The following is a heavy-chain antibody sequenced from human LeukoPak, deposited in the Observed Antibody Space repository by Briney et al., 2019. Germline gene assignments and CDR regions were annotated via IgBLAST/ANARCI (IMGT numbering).Heavy chain of an antibody. V-gene: IGHV3-48*01. D-gene: IGHD1-26*01. CDR2: IDTSSSTM. J-gene: IGHJ3*02. CDR1: AFTFSDYS. Sequence: GGSLRLSCAASAFTFSDYSMNWVRQAPGKGLEWISYIDTSSSTMYYADSVMGRFTISRDNAKESLYLQMNSLRAEDTAVYYCARGLGMVGATNGPALDIWGQGTMVTVS. CDR3: ARGLGMVGATNGPALDI.